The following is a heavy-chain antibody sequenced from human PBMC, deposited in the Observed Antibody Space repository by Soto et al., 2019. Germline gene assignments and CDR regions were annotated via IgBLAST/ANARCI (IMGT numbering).Heavy chain of an antibody. Sequence: GGSLRLSCAASGFTFSSYWMHWVRQAPGKGLVWVSRINIEGSSTSYADSVKGRFTISRDNAKNTLYLQMNSLRAEDTAVYYCAREWSDFWSGSYGMDVWGQGTTVNVSS. D-gene: IGHD3-3*01. V-gene: IGHV3-74*01. CDR1: GFTFSSYW. CDR3: AREWSDFWSGSYGMDV. J-gene: IGHJ6*02. CDR2: INIEGSST.